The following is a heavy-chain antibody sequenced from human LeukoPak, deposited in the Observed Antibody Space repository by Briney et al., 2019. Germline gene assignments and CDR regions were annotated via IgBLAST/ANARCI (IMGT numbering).Heavy chain of an antibody. CDR2: IYYSGST. CDR1: GGSISSYY. CDR3: ARGLRGDPSDY. J-gene: IGHJ4*02. Sequence: PSETLSLTCTVSGGSISSYYWSWIRQPPGKGLEGIGYIYYSGSTNYHPSLKSRVTISVDTSKNQFSLKLSSVTAADTAVYYCARGLRGDPSDYWGQGTLVTVSS. V-gene: IGHV4-59*08.